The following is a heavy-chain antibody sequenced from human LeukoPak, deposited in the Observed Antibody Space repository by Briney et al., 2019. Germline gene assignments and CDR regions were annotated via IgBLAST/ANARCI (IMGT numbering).Heavy chain of an antibody. D-gene: IGHD4-17*01. J-gene: IGHJ4*02. CDR2: IFPDGRT. Sequence: PGGSLRLSCAASGLTVSDNYMSWVRQAPGKGLEWVSVIFPDGRTYHADSEKGRFTISRDNSKNTLFLQMNSLRADDTALYPCARTNPVYGDYDYWGQGILVTVSS. CDR1: GLTVSDNY. CDR3: ARTNPVYGDYDY. V-gene: IGHV3-53*01.